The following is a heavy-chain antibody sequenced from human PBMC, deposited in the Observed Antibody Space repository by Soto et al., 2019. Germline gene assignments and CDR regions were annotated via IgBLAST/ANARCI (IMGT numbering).Heavy chain of an antibody. J-gene: IGHJ3*02. V-gene: IGHV5-51*01. CDR3: ARPDYTRDLWYHTYDI. CDR1: DYTFPAYW. D-gene: IGHD3-3*01. Sequence: PGESLKIFCRGFDYTFPAYWIDWVRQIPGKGLGWMGVIKPRDSYVKYSPPFEGQVAISADKPINAAFLQSRSMTASDTAMYYCARPDYTRDLWYHTYDIWGQGTMVTVSS. CDR2: IKPRDSYV.